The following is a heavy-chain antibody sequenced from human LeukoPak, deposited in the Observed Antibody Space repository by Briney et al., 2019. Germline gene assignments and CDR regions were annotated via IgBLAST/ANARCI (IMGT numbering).Heavy chain of an antibody. Sequence: SVKVSCKVSGGIFSNSAISWVRHDPGQGLEYMGGIIPMFGTTNYARRFQGRLTITADESTSTTYMELSSLRSEDTAVYYCARDRPRVMTTVNGMDVWGQGTTVTVSS. J-gene: IGHJ6*02. CDR2: IIPMFGTT. V-gene: IGHV1-69*13. CDR1: GGIFSNSA. D-gene: IGHD4-17*01. CDR3: ARDRPRVMTTVNGMDV.